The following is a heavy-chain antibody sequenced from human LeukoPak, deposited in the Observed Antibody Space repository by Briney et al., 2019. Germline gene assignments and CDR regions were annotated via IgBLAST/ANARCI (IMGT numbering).Heavy chain of an antibody. CDR3: ARVGSGWTHDY. CDR2: IYYSGST. Sequence: SETLSLTCTVSGGSISSSSYYWGWIRQPPGKGLEWIGSIYYSGSTYYNPSLKSRVTISVDTSKNQFSLTLTSVTAADTAMYYCARVGSGWTHDYWGQGTLVTVSS. CDR1: GGSISSSSYY. D-gene: IGHD6-19*01. J-gene: IGHJ4*02. V-gene: IGHV4-39*07.